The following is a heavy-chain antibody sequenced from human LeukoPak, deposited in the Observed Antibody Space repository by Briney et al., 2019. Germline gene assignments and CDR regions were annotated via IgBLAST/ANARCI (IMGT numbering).Heavy chain of an antibody. CDR1: GRSFSGYY. CDR2: INSGNT. CDR3: ARGRFFDWLPYY. J-gene: IGHJ4*02. V-gene: IGHV4-34*01. D-gene: IGHD3-9*01. Sequence: SETLSLTCGVYGRSFSGYYWTWIRQPPRKGLEWIGEINSGNTTYNPSLKSRVAISVDTSKNQFSLKLTSVTAADTAVYYCARGRFFDWLPYYWGQGTLVTVSS.